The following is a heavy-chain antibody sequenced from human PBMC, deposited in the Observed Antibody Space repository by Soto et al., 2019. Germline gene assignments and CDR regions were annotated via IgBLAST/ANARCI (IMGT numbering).Heavy chain of an antibody. J-gene: IGHJ4*02. Sequence: GGSLRPSCAASGFTFSSYAMSWVRQAPGKGLEWVSAISGSGGSTYYADSVKGRFTISRDNSKNTLYLQMNSLRAEDKDVYYCAKVHSYGSDYWGQGTLVTVSS. D-gene: IGHD5-18*01. V-gene: IGHV3-23*01. CDR3: AKVHSYGSDY. CDR2: ISGSGGST. CDR1: GFTFSSYA.